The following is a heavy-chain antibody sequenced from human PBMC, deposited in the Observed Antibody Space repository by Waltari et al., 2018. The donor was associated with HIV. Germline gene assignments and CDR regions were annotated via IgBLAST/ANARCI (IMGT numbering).Heavy chain of an antibody. Sequence: QLVESGGGLVQPGGSLRLSCAGSGFTFSNFWMSWVRQKPGKRLEGVDNINQNGSVTSCVDTLKGRFTISRDNAKNSVFLQMDSLRGDDTAVYYCARGGGSNGWFYWGQGTPVTVSS. D-gene: IGHD6-19*01. J-gene: IGHJ4*02. CDR3: ARGGGSNGWFY. V-gene: IGHV3-7*01. CDR1: GFTFSNFW. CDR2: INQNGSVT.